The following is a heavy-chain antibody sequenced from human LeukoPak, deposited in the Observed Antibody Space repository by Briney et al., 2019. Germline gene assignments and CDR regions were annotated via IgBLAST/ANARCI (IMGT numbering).Heavy chain of an antibody. CDR1: GFTFSSYA. V-gene: IGHV3-23*01. J-gene: IGHJ6*03. CDR3: ARANRVLLYYYYYMDV. D-gene: IGHD2/OR15-2a*01. CDR2: ISGSGGST. Sequence: GGSLRLSCAASGFTFSSYAMSWVRQAPGKGLEWVSAISGSGGSTYYADSVKGRFTISRDNSKNTLYLQMNSLRAEDTAVYYCARANRVLLYYYYYMDVWGKGTTVTVSS.